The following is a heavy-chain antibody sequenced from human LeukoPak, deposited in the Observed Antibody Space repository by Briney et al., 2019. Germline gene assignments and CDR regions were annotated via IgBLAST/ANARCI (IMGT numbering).Heavy chain of an antibody. CDR2: IYSSGST. CDR3: ARSGSGYLRYYFDY. J-gene: IGHJ4*02. D-gene: IGHD5-12*01. Sequence: SETLFLTCTVSGGSISSSSYYWGWIRQPPGKGLEWIGSIYSSGSTYYNPSLRSRVTISVDTSKNQFSLKLSSVTAADTAVYYCARSGSGYLRYYFDYWGQGTLVTVSS. CDR1: GGSISSSSYY. V-gene: IGHV4-39*07.